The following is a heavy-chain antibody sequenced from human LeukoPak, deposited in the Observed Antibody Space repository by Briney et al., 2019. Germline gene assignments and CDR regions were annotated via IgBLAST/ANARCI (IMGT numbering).Heavy chain of an antibody. CDR2: IYYSGST. J-gene: IGHJ4*02. D-gene: IGHD4-11*01. CDR3: ARGSVTTPRPDY. Sequence: SETLSLTCTVSGGSISSYYWSWIRQPPGKGLEWIGYIYYSGSTNYNPSLKSRVTISVDTSKTQFSLKLSSATAADTAVYYCARGSVTTPRPDYWGQGTLVTVSS. V-gene: IGHV4-59*08. CDR1: GGSISSYY.